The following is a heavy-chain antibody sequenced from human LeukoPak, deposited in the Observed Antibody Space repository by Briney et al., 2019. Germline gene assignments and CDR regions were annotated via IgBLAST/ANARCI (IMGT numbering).Heavy chain of an antibody. CDR1: GFTVSSNY. CDR3: ARGVITLYYYYYGMDV. CDR2: IYSGGST. V-gene: IGHV3-66*01. J-gene: IGHJ6*02. D-gene: IGHD3-10*01. Sequence: GGSLRLSCAASGFTVSSNYMSWVRQAPGKGLEWVSVIYSGGSTYYADSVKGRFTISRDNSKNTLYLQMNSLRAEDTAVYYCARGVITLYYYYYGMDVWGQGTTVTVSS.